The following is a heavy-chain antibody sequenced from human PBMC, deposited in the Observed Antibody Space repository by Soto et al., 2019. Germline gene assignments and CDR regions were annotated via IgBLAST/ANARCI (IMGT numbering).Heavy chain of an antibody. CDR1: GGSFSGYY. J-gene: IGHJ4*02. V-gene: IGHV4-34*01. CDR2: INHSGST. D-gene: IGHD2-8*01. CDR3: ARDKNNDLFDY. Sequence: PSETLSLTCAVYGGSFSGYYWTWIRQPPGTGLEWIGEINHSGSTNYNPSLKSRVTISVDTSKNQFSLKLTSVTAADTAVYYCARDKNNDLFDYWGQGTLVTVSS.